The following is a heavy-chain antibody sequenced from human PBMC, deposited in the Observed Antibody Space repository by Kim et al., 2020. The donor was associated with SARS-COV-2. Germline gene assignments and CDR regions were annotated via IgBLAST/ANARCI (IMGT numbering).Heavy chain of an antibody. V-gene: IGHV4-31*03. CDR1: GGSISSGGYY. CDR2: IYYSGST. J-gene: IGHJ4*02. Sequence: SETLSLTCTVSGGSISSGGYYWSWIRQHPGKGLEWIGYIYYSGSTYYNPSLKSRVTISVDTSKNQFSLKLSSVTAADTAVYYCARGVTGPFFDYWGQGTLVTVSS. D-gene: IGHD1-20*01. CDR3: ARGVTGPFFDY.